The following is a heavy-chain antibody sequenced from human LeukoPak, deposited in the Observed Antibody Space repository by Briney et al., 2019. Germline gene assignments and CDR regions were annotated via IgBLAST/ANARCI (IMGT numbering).Heavy chain of an antibody. CDR1: GASVSSGRYS. D-gene: IGHD5-18*01. CDR3: ASGYGSGWFDA. V-gene: IGHV4-31*03. CDR2: IVDSERI. Sequence: SQTLSLTCTVPGASVSSGRYSWSWFRQHPGKGLEWIADIVDSERIYYNPSLKSRLILSLATSENQFSLNLSSMTAADTAVYFCASGYGSGWFDAWGQGTLVAVSS. J-gene: IGHJ5*02.